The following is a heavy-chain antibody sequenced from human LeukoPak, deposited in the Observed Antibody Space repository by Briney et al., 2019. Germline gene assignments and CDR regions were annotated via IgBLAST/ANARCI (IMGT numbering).Heavy chain of an antibody. D-gene: IGHD6-19*01. CDR3: TRAFSSGWYRAFFDY. Sequence: GGSLRLSCTASGFTFGDYAVSWVRQAPGKGLEWVGVIRSKAYGGATEYAASVKGRFTISRDDSKSIAYLQMNRLKTEDTAVYYCTRAFSSGWYRAFFDYWGQGTLVTVSS. J-gene: IGHJ4*02. CDR2: IRSKAYGGAT. V-gene: IGHV3-49*04. CDR1: GFTFGDYA.